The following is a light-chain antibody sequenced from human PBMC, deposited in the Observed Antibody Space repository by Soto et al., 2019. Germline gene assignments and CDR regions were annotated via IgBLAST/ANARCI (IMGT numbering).Light chain of an antibody. Sequence: EIVLTQSPGTLSLSPGERATLSCRASQSVSSSYLAWYQQKPGQAPRLLIYGAYSRATGIPDRFSGSGSGTDCTLTISRLEPEDFAVYYCQHYGSTGTFGGGTKVEIK. J-gene: IGKJ4*01. CDR1: QSVSSSY. V-gene: IGKV3-20*01. CDR3: QHYGSTGT. CDR2: GAY.